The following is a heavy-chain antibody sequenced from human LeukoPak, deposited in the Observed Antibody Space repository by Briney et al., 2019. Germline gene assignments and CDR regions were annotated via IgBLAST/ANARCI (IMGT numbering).Heavy chain of an antibody. Sequence: SETLSLTCTGSGGSISSYYWSWIRQPPGKGLEWIGYIHYSGSTNYNNSVKSRVTISVDTSKNQFSLKMSSVTAADTAVYYCARRVGDKDYFDYWGQGTLVTVSS. CDR3: ARRVGDKDYFDY. V-gene: IGHV4-59*01. CDR1: GGSISSYY. J-gene: IGHJ4*02. D-gene: IGHD1-26*01. CDR2: IHYSGST.